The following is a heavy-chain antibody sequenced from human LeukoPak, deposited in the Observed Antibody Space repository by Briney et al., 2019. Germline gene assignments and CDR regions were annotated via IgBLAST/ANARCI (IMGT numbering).Heavy chain of an antibody. CDR3: ARESYDSSGYYYRFDY. D-gene: IGHD3-22*01. J-gene: IGHJ4*02. V-gene: IGHV4-30-4*01. CDR1: GGSISSGDYY. CDR2: IYYSGST. Sequence: SQTLSLTCTVSGGSISSGDYYWSWIRQPPGKGLEWIGYIYYSGSTYYNPSLKSRVTISVDTSKNQFSLKLSSVTAADTAVYYCARESYDSSGYYYRFDYWGQGTLVTVSS.